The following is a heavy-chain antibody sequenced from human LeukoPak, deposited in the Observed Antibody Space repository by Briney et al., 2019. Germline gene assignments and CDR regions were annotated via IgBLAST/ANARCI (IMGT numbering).Heavy chain of an antibody. CDR3: ARNGNWNYVDY. J-gene: IGHJ4*02. V-gene: IGHV4-59*08. D-gene: IGHD1-1*01. CDR2: IYYNGNT. CDR1: GGSISSYY. Sequence: SETLSLTCTVSGGSISSYYWSWLRQPPGKGLEWIGYIYYNGNTNYIPSLKSRVTISVDTSKNQFSLRLSSVTAADTAVYYCARNGNWNYVDYWGQGTLVTVSS.